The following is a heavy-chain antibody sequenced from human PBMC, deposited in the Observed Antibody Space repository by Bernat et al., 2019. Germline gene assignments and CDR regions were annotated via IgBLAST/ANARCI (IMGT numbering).Heavy chain of an antibody. CDR1: GFTFSGSA. CDR2: IRSKVNSYAT. Sequence: EVQLVESGGGLVQPGGSLKLSCAASGFTFSGSAMHWVRQASGKGLGWVGRIRSKVNSYATAYAASVKGRVTISRDDSENTAYLQMNSLKTEDTAVYYCTSPGHDYGDYHDYWGQGTLVTVSS. J-gene: IGHJ4*02. D-gene: IGHD4-17*01. V-gene: IGHV3-73*02. CDR3: TSPGHDYGDYHDY.